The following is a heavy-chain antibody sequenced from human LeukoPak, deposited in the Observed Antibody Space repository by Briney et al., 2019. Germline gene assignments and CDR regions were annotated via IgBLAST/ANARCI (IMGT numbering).Heavy chain of an antibody. J-gene: IGHJ5*02. Sequence: GGSLRLSCAASGFTFTNYGMHWVRQAPGKGLEWVAFIGYDGSNKYYAGSVKGRFTVSRDKSKNTMYLQMNSLRTEDTAVYYCAKGLYYKDRSGYPAWGQGTLVTMSS. CDR3: AKGLYYKDRSGYPA. V-gene: IGHV3-30*02. CDR1: GFTFTNYG. D-gene: IGHD3-22*01. CDR2: IGYDGSNK.